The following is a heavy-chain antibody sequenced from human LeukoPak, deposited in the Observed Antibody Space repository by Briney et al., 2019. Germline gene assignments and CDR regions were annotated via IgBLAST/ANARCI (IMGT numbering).Heavy chain of an antibody. D-gene: IGHD6-19*01. V-gene: IGHV5-10-1*01. J-gene: IGHJ4*02. CDR1: GYSFTSYW. Sequence: GESLKISCKGSGYSFTSYWISWVRQMPGKGLEWMGRIDPSDSYTNYSPSFQGHVIISADKSISTAYLQWSSLKASDTAMYYCARLSTGYSSGWYLRPFDYWGQGTLVTVSS. CDR2: IDPSDSYT. CDR3: ARLSTGYSSGWYLRPFDY.